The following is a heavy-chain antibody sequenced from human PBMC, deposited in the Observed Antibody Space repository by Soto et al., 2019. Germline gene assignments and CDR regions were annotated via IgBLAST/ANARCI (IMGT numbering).Heavy chain of an antibody. CDR1: GGTFSSYA. V-gene: IGHV1-69*13. D-gene: IGHD3-22*01. CDR3: ARAMYYYDSSGYYYFDY. Sequence: ASVKVSCKASGGTFSSYAISWVRQAPGQGLEWMGGIIPIFGTATYAQKFRGRVTITADESTSTAYMELSSLRSEDTAVYYCARAMYYYDSSGYYYFDYWGQGTLVTVSS. J-gene: IGHJ4*02. CDR2: IIPIFGTA.